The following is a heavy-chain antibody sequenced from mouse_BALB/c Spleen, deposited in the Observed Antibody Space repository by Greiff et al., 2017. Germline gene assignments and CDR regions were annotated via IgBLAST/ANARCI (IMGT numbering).Heavy chain of an antibody. CDR2: INPSTGYT. D-gene: IGHD1-2*01. V-gene: IGHV1-7*01. J-gene: IGHJ4*01. CDR1: GYTFTSYW. Sequence: SGAELAKPGASVKMSCKASGYTFTSYWMHWVKQRPGQGLEWIGYINPSTGYTEYNHKFKDKATLTADKSSSTAYMQLSSLTSEDSAVYYCARRGLRQFPYAMDYWGQGTSVTVSS. CDR3: ARRGLRQFPYAMDY.